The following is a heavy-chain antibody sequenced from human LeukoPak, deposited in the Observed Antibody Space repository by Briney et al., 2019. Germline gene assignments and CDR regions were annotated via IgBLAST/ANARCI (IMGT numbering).Heavy chain of an antibody. Sequence: SETLSLTCTVSGGSISSYYWSWIRQPPGKGLEWVGYIFYTGSTNYNPSLKSRVTISLDTSKNQFSLKLSSVTAADTTVYYCARSSDYYDTSGPIGYWGQGTLVTVSS. D-gene: IGHD3-22*01. J-gene: IGHJ4*02. V-gene: IGHV4-59*01. CDR3: ARSSDYYDTSGPIGY. CDR1: GGSISSYY. CDR2: IFYTGST.